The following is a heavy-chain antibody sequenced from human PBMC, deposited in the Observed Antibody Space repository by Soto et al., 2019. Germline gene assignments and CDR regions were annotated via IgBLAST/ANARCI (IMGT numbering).Heavy chain of an antibody. J-gene: IGHJ6*02. D-gene: IGHD4-4*01. Sequence: PGGSLRLSCAASGFTFSSYEMNWVRQAPGKGLEWVSYISSSGSTIYYADSVKGRFTISRDNAKNSLYLQMNSLRAEDTAVYYCARDSHDYRPYGMDVWGQGTTVTVSS. CDR2: ISSSGSTI. V-gene: IGHV3-48*03. CDR1: GFTFSSYE. CDR3: ARDSHDYRPYGMDV.